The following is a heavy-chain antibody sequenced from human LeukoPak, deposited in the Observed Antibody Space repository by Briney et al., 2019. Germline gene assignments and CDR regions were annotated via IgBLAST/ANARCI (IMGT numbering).Heavy chain of an antibody. CDR2: MNGDGGTI. CDR3: ARAGSYRFDY. Sequence: GGSLRLSCVGSGFTFNTSWVHWVRQAPGQGLVWLSRMNGDGGTINYVDSVKGRFTVSRDNAKNTLYLQMNSLGVENTAIYYCARAGSYRFDYWGPGTQVTVSS. V-gene: IGHV3-74*01. J-gene: IGHJ4*02. CDR1: GFTFNTSW. D-gene: IGHD3-16*02.